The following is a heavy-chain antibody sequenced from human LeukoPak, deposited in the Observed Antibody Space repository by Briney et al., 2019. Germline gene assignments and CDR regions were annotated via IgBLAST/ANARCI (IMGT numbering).Heavy chain of an antibody. Sequence: SETLSLTCTVSGYSISSGYYWGWIRQPPGKGLEWIGSIYDSGSTYYNPSLKSRVTISVDTSKKQFSQKLSSVTAADTAVYFCARKNYDFWSGTSNDALDIWGQGTLVIVS. D-gene: IGHD3-3*01. V-gene: IGHV4-38-2*02. CDR2: IYDSGST. J-gene: IGHJ3*02. CDR1: GYSISSGYY. CDR3: ARKNYDFWSGTSNDALDI.